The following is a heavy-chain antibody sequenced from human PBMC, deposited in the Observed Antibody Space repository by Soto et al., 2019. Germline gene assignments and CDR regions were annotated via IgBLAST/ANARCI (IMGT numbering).Heavy chain of an antibody. CDR2: IYYSGST. CDR3: ARVVVRGGGYNFDY. V-gene: IGHV4-30-4*01. D-gene: IGHD3-10*01. J-gene: IGHJ4*02. Sequence: QVQLQESGPGLVKPSQTLSLTCTVSGGSISSGDYYWSWIRQPPGKGLEWIGYIYYSGSTYYNPSLKSRVTISVDTSRNQFSLKLSSVTAADTAVYDWARVVVRGGGYNFDYWGKGTLVTVSS. CDR1: GGSISSGDYY.